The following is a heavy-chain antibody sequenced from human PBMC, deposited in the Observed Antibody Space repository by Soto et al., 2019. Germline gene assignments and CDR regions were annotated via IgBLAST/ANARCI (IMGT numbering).Heavy chain of an antibody. CDR1: GFTVSSNY. CDR3: ARLNHAGFDY. Sequence: GGSLRLSCAASGFTVSSNYMNWVRQAPGKGLEWVSVIYSGGSVYYADSVKGRFTISRDNSKNTLYLQMNSLRAEDTAVYYCARLNHAGFDYWGQGTLVTVSS. CDR2: IYSGGSV. V-gene: IGHV3-66*04. J-gene: IGHJ4*02.